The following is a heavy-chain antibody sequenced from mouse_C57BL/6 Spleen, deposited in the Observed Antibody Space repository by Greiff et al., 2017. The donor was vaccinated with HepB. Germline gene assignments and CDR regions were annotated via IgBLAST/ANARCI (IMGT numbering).Heavy chain of an antibody. CDR3: TREEAQATNYAMDY. CDR2: LDPETGGT. Sequence: VQLQQSGAELVRPGASVTLSCKASGYTFTDYEMHWVKQTPVHGLEWIGALDPETGGTAYNQKFKGKAILTADKSSSTAYMELRSLTSEDSAVYYCTREEAQATNYAMDYWGQGTSVTVSS. J-gene: IGHJ4*01. D-gene: IGHD3-2*02. CDR1: GYTFTDYE. V-gene: IGHV1-15*01.